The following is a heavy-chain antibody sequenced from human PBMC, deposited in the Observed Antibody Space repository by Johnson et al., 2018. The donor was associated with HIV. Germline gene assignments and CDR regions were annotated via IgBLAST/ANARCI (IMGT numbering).Heavy chain of an antibody. CDR3: ARSSTVVAPHDI. J-gene: IGHJ3*02. CDR1: GFTFSSYT. CDR2: ISYDGSNK. V-gene: IGHV3-30*04. Sequence: QVQLVESGGGLVQPGGSLRLSCAASGFTFSSYTMHWVRQAPGKGLDWVAVISYDGSNKYYADAVKGRFTISRDNSKNTLYLQMNSLRAEDTAVYNCARSSTVVAPHDIWGQGTMVTVSS. D-gene: IGHD4-23*01.